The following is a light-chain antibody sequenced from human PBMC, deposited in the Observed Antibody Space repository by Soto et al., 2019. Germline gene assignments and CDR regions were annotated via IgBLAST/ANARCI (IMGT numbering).Light chain of an antibody. CDR1: SSNIGSNT. CDR3: AAWDDSLNGPV. Sequence: HSVLTQPPSASGTPGQRVTISCSGSSSNIGSNTVNWYQQLPGTAPKLLIYSNNQRPSGVPDRFSGSKSGTSASLAISVLQSEDEADYYCAAWDDSLNGPVFGGGTKLTVL. J-gene: IGLJ3*02. CDR2: SNN. V-gene: IGLV1-44*01.